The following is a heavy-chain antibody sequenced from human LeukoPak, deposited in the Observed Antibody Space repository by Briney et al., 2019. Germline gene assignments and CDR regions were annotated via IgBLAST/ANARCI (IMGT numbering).Heavy chain of an antibody. CDR1: GFTFSSYA. CDR3: ARSGRYGLWTQDN. V-gene: IGHV3-23*01. J-gene: IGHJ4*02. Sequence: GGSLRLSCAASGFTFSSYAMSWVRQAPGKGLEWVSAISGSGGSTYYADSVKGRFTISRDNSKNTLYLQMNSLRAEDTAVYYCARSGRYGLWTQDNWGQGTLVTVSS. CDR2: ISGSGGST. D-gene: IGHD3-3*01.